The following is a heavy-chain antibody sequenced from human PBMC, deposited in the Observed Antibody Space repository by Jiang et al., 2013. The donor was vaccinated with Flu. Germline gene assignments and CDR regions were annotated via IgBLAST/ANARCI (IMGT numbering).Heavy chain of an antibody. CDR2: ISGSGGST. J-gene: IGHJ1*01. Sequence: QLLESGGGLVQPGGSLRLSCAASGFTFSSYAMSWVRQAPGKGLEWVSAISGSGGSTYYADSVKGRFTISRDNSKNTLYLQMNSLRAEDTAVYYCAKEKGAYDSSGGRRGYFQHWGQGTLVTVSS. CDR1: GFTFSSYA. D-gene: IGHD3-22*01. V-gene: IGHV3-23*01. CDR3: AKEKGAYDSSGGRRGYFQH.